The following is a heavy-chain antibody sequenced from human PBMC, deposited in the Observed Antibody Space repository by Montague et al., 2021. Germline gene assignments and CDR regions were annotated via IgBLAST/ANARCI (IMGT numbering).Heavy chain of an antibody. Sequence: SETLSLTCDIYVDSFTDYYWGWIRQTPGKGLEWIGETNHRGTTKYNPSLKTRVSLSLDTSNNQLSLTLQSVTAADTAVYYCVAIKWERQTENYFEQWGPGILVSVSS. J-gene: IGHJ1*01. CDR3: VAIKWERQTENYFEQ. CDR2: TNHRGTT. D-gene: IGHD1-26*01. CDR1: VDSFTDYY. V-gene: IGHV4-34*01.